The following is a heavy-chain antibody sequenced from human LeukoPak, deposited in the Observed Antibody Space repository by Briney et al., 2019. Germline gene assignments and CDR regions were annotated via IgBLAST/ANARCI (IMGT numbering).Heavy chain of an antibody. D-gene: IGHD6-19*01. J-gene: IGHJ4*02. CDR3: AKIKSDSIGWYEFDG. CDR2: INADSSTI. Sequence: GGSLRLSCAASGFTFSTYNMNWVRQAPGKGLEWISYINADSSTIQYADSVKGRFTTSRDNAKNSVYLQMNSLRTEDTAVYYCAKIKSDSIGWYEFDGWGQGTLVTVSS. V-gene: IGHV3-48*04. CDR1: GFTFSTYN.